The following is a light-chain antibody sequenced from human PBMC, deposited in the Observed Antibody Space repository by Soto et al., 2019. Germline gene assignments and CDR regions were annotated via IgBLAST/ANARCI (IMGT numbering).Light chain of an antibody. CDR1: QTITNY. J-gene: IGKJ1*01. CDR3: QQSYSSPWT. V-gene: IGKV1-39*01. CDR2: AAS. Sequence: DIQMTQSPSSLSASVGDRVTITCRASQTITNYLNWHQQKPGKDPKLLIYAASTLLSGVPSRFTGGGSGTDFTLTIDSLQPEDFATYFCQQSYSSPWTFGQGTKVEI.